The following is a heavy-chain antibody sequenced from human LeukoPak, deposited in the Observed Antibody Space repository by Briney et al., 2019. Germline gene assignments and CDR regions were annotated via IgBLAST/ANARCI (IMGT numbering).Heavy chain of an antibody. CDR1: GFTFSSYE. V-gene: IGHV3-48*03. J-gene: IGHJ4*02. Sequence: GGSLRLSCAASGFTFSSYEMNWVRQAPGKGLEWISYISSSGNTIYYADSVKGRFTISRDNAKNSLYLQMNSLRAEDTAVYYCATMRPELDYWGQGTLVAVSS. D-gene: IGHD6-6*01. CDR3: ATMRPELDY. CDR2: ISSSGNTI.